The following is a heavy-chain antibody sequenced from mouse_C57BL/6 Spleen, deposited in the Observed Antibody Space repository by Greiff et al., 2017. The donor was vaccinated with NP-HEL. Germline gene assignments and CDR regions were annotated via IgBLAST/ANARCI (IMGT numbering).Heavy chain of an antibody. CDR3: TTGTTVVAPNYFDY. V-gene: IGHV1-15*01. CDR1: GYTFTDYE. J-gene: IGHJ2*01. CDR2: IDPETGGT. D-gene: IGHD1-1*01. Sequence: QVHVKQSGAELVRPGASVTLSCKASGYTFTDYEMHWVKQTPVHGLEWIGAIDPETGGTAYNQKFKGKAILTADKSSSTAYMELRSLTSEDSAVYYCTTGTTVVAPNYFDYWGQGTTLTVSS.